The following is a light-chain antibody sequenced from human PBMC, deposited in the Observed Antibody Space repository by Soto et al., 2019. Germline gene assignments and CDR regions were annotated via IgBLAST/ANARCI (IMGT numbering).Light chain of an antibody. V-gene: IGLV3-1*01. J-gene: IGLJ2*01. CDR3: QAWDDSTSVV. CDR1: KLGDYY. CDR2: LDS. Sequence: SYELSQPPSVSVSPGQTATIACSGEKLGDYYAAWYQQKPGQSHILVIYLDSKRPSGIPERFSGSASGNTATLTISGTQSMDEAHYYWQAWDDSTSVVFGGGTKLTVL.